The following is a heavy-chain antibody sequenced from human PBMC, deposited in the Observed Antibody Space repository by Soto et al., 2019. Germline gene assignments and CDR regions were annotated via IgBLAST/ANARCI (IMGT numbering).Heavy chain of an antibody. D-gene: IGHD2-21*01. V-gene: IGHV3-7*01. CDR2: IKQDGSER. J-gene: IGHJ5*02. CDR1: VFTFGNYW. CDR3: ASDRHIGP. Sequence: VGSLRLSCASSVFTFGNYWMSCVRQSPGKGPEWVANIKQDGSERNYVDSVKGRFTISRDNAENSLYLQMNSLRVEDTGVYYCASDRHIGPWGQGTLVNVSS.